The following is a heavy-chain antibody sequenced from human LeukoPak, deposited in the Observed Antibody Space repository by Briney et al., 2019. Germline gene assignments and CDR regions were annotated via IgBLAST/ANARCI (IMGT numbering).Heavy chain of an antibody. Sequence: PGGSLRLSCAASGFTFSSYAMSWVRQAPGKGLEWVSAISGSGGSTYYADSVKGRFTISRDNSKNTLYLQMNSLRAEDTAVYYCARITGSGYGSGSYYPPKGMDVWGQGTTVTVSS. CDR1: GFTFSSYA. CDR3: ARITGSGYGSGSYYPPKGMDV. D-gene: IGHD3-10*01. J-gene: IGHJ6*02. CDR2: ISGSGGST. V-gene: IGHV3-23*01.